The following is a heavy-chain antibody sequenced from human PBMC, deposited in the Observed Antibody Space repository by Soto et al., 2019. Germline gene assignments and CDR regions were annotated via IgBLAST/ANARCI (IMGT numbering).Heavy chain of an antibody. Sequence: GGSLRLSCAASGFTFSSYDMHWVRQATGKGLEWVSAIGTAGDTYYPGSVKGRFTISRENAKNSLYLQMNSLRAGDTAVYYCARGYGSGSYPASPAWFDPWGQGTLVTVSS. V-gene: IGHV3-13*01. CDR1: GFTFSSYD. D-gene: IGHD3-10*01. CDR2: IGTAGDT. J-gene: IGHJ5*02. CDR3: ARGYGSGSYPASPAWFDP.